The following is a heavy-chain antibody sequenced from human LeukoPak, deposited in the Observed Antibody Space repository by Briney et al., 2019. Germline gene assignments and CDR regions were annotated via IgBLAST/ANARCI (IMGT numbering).Heavy chain of an antibody. CDR2: IWYDGSNK. Sequence: PGGSLRLSCAASGFTFNNYGMHWVRQAPGKGLEWVAVIWYDGSNKHYADSVKGRFTISRDNSKNTLYLQMNSLRAEDTVVYYCAKDSRLLTYYFDYWGQGTLVTVSS. V-gene: IGHV3-33*06. CDR1: GFTFNNYG. CDR3: AKDSRLLTYYFDY. D-gene: IGHD1-20*01. J-gene: IGHJ4*02.